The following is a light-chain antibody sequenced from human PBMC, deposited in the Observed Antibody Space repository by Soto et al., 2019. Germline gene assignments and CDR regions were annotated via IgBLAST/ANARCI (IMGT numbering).Light chain of an antibody. Sequence: QSALTQPASVSGSPGQSITISCTGTSSDVGGYNYVSWYQQHPGKAPKLMIYEVSNRPSGVSNRFSGSKSGNTATLTISGLQDDGQADYYCNSNTRVHTGVFGNGTKPPVL. V-gene: IGLV2-14*01. CDR2: EVS. J-gene: IGLJ1*01. CDR1: SSDVGGYNY. CDR3: NSNTRVHTGV.